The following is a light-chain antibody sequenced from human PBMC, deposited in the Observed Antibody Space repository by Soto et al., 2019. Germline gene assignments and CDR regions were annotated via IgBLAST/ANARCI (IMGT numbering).Light chain of an antibody. CDR2: DVS. J-gene: IGLJ2*01. Sequence: SALTQPASVSGSPGQSITISCTGTSSDVGGYNYVSWYQLHPGKAPKLLIYDVSFRPSGVSNRFSGSKSGNTASLTISGLQAEDESDYYCSSYTTTSTLVIFGGGTKLTVL. V-gene: IGLV2-14*03. CDR1: SSDVGGYNY. CDR3: SSYTTTSTLVI.